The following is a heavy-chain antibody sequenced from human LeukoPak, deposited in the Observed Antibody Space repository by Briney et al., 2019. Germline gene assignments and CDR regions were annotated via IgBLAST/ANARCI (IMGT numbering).Heavy chain of an antibody. J-gene: IGHJ4*02. CDR2: IYSGGST. V-gene: IGHV3-53*01. Sequence: PGGSLRLSCAASGFTVSSNYMSWVRQAPGKGLEWVSVIYSGGSTYYADSVKGRFTISRDNSKNTLYLQMNSLRAEDTAVYYCAREQYSSSWYIGSYFDYWGQGTLVTVSS. D-gene: IGHD6-13*01. CDR3: AREQYSSSWYIGSYFDY. CDR1: GFTVSSNY.